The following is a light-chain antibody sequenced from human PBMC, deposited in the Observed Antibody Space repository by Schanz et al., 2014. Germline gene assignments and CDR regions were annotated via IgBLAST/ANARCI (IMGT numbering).Light chain of an antibody. Sequence: EVVLTQSPATLSLSPGERATLSCRASQSVGNSLAWYQHKPGQAPRLLIYDASNRATGIPARFSGSGSGADFTLTISSLDPEDFAVYYCQQRSNWPKFTFGPGTKADIK. CDR2: DAS. CDR1: QSVGNS. J-gene: IGKJ3*01. V-gene: IGKV3-11*01. CDR3: QQRSNWPKFT.